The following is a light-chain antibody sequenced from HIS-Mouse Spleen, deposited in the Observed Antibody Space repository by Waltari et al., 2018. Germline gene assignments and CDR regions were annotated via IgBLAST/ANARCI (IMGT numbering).Light chain of an antibody. CDR3: YSTDSSGNHRV. CDR2: EDS. V-gene: IGLV3-10*01. J-gene: IGLJ2*01. CDR1: AVPKKY. Sequence: SYDLTQPPSVTVSPGQTARITCSGAAVPKKYAYWYQQKSGQAPVLVIYEDSKRPSGIPERFSGSSSGTMATLTISGAQVEDEADYYCYSTDSSGNHRVFGGGTKLTVL.